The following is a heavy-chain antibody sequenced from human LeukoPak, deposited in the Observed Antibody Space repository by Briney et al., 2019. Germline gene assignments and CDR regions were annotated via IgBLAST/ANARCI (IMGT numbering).Heavy chain of an antibody. CDR1: GFTFSSYA. V-gene: IGHV3-23*01. Sequence: PGGSLGLSCAASGFTFSSYAMSWVRQAPGKGLEWVSAISGSGGSTYYADSVKGRFTISRDNSKNTLYLQMNSLRAEDTAVYYCAKVHLPVPEVFEWYFDLWGRGTLVTVSS. D-gene: IGHD3-3*02. J-gene: IGHJ2*01. CDR3: AKVHLPVPEVFEWYFDL. CDR2: ISGSGGST.